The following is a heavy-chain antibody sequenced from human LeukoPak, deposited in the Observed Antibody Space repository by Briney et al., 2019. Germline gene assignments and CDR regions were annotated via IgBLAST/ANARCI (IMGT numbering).Heavy chain of an antibody. J-gene: IGHJ4*02. CDR3: ARAGGYYGYFDY. Sequence: SETLSLTCTVSGGSISSYCWSWIRQPPGKGLEWIGYIYYSGSTNYNPSLKSRVTISVDTSKNQFSLKLSSVTAADTAVYYCARAGGYYGYFDYWGQGTLVTVSS. CDR2: IYYSGST. V-gene: IGHV4-59*01. CDR1: GGSISSYC. D-gene: IGHD3-3*01.